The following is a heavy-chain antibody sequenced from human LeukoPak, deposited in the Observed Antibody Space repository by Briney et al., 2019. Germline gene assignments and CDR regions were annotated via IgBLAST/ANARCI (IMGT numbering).Heavy chain of an antibody. D-gene: IGHD2-15*01. CDR1: GFTFDDYA. Sequence: GGSLRLSCAASGFTFDDYAMHWVRQAPGKGLEWVSGISWNSGSIGYVDSVKGRFTISRDNAKNSLYLQMNSLRAEDTALYYCAKDLLGYCSGGSDYWGQGTLVTVSS. J-gene: IGHJ4*02. CDR2: ISWNSGSI. CDR3: AKDLLGYCSGGSDY. V-gene: IGHV3-9*01.